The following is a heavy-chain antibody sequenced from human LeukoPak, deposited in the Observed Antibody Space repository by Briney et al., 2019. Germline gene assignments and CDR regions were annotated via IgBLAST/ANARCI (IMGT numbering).Heavy chain of an antibody. CDR3: ARVGLAGTTRSRYFDY. Sequence: ASETLSLTCTVSGGSISSHYWSWIRQPPGKGLEWIGYIYYSGSTNYNPSLKSRVTISVDTSKNQFSLKLSSVTAADTAVYYCARVGLAGTTRSRYFDYWGQGTLVTVSS. J-gene: IGHJ4*02. V-gene: IGHV4-59*11. D-gene: IGHD1-7*01. CDR2: IYYSGST. CDR1: GGSISSHY.